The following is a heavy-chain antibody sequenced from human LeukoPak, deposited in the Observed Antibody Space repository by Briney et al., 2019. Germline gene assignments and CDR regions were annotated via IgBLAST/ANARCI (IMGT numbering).Heavy chain of an antibody. CDR2: ITSAGGST. D-gene: IGHD2-15*01. CDR3: VKTYEYCSATGCYVFDY. Sequence: GGSLRLSCSVSGVTFSRYAIRWVRQAPGKGLEYVSGITSAGGSTYYADSVKGRFTISSDNSKNTLYLQMSSLRTEDTAVYSCVKTYEYCSATGCYVFDYWGQGTLVTVSS. J-gene: IGHJ4*02. V-gene: IGHV3-64D*09. CDR1: GVTFSRYA.